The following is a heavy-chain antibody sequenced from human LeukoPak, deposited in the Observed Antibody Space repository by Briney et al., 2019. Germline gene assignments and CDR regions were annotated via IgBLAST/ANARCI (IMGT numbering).Heavy chain of an antibody. Sequence: PGGSLRLSCAASGFTVSSNYMSWVRQAPGKGPEWVSVIYSGGSTYYADSVKGRFTISRDNSKNTLYLQMNSLRAEDTAVYYCARVNYGDYLPSFDYWGQGTLVTVSS. J-gene: IGHJ4*02. CDR3: ARVNYGDYLPSFDY. CDR1: GFTVSSNY. D-gene: IGHD4-17*01. CDR2: IYSGGST. V-gene: IGHV3-53*01.